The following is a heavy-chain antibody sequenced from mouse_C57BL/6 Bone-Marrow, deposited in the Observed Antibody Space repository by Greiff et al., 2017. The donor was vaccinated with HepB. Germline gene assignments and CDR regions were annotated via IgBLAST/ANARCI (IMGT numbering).Heavy chain of an antibody. V-gene: IGHV10-1*01. CDR3: GYDYDVAWFAY. CDR1: GFSFNTYA. J-gene: IGHJ3*01. CDR2: IRSKSNNYAT. D-gene: IGHD2-4*01. Sequence: EVRLVESGGGLVQPKGSLKLSCAASGFSFNTYAMNWVRQAPGKGLEWVARIRSKSNNYATYYADSVKDRFTISRDDSESMLYLQMNNLKTEDTAMYYCGYDYDVAWFAYWGQGTLVTVSA.